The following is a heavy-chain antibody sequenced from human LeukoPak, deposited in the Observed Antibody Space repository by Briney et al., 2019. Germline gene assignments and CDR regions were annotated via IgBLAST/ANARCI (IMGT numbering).Heavy chain of an antibody. V-gene: IGHV3-13*01. D-gene: IGHD3-16*02. CDR1: GFTFSEYD. CDR2: IGTAGDT. J-gene: IGHJ3*02. Sequence: GGSLRLSCAASGFTFSEYDMHWVRQATGNGLEWVSGIGTAGDTYYPGSVKGRFTISRENAKNSLHLQMNSLRAGDTAVYYCTRVDRADAFDIWGRGTIVTVSS. CDR3: TRVDRADAFDI.